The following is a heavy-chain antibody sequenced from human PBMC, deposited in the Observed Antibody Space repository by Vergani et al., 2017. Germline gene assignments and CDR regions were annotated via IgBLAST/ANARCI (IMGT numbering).Heavy chain of an antibody. V-gene: IGHV3-21*01. J-gene: IGHJ3*02. CDR1: GFTFSYYS. D-gene: IGHD1-1*01. CDR3: ARLRRERGGWDEAFEI. CDR2: IGGSSTYI. Sequence: EVQLVESGGGLVKPGGSLRLSCAASGFTFSYYSMNWVRQAPGKGLEWVSSIGGSSTYIYYADSVKGRFTISRDNAKNSLYLHMNSLRAEDTAMYYCARLRRERGGWDEAFEIWGQGTMGTVSA.